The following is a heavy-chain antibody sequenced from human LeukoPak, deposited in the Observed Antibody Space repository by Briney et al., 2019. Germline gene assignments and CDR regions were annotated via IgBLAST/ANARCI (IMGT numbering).Heavy chain of an antibody. CDR1: GYNFPNHW. V-gene: IGHV5-51*03. Sequence: GESLKISCKGSGYNFPNHWFGWVRQMPGKGLEWMGIIYPGDSDTRYSPSFQGQVTISADKSINTAYLQWSSLKASDTAMYFCARNIATGGTGDYWGQGTLVTVSS. CDR3: ARNIATGGTGDY. CDR2: IYPGDSDT. J-gene: IGHJ4*02. D-gene: IGHD6-13*01.